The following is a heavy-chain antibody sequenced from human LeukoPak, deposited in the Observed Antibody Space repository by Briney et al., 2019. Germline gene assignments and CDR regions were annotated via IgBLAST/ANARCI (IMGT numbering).Heavy chain of an antibody. D-gene: IGHD7-27*01. V-gene: IGHV1-8*01. CDR1: GYTFTTHD. CDR2: MSPNSGDT. J-gene: IGHJ4*02. Sequence: GASVTVSCKASGYTFTTHDINWVRQATGQGLEWLGWMSPNSGDTGYAQKFQGRVTMTSDSSISTAYMEPSSLRSEDTAIYYCVRTPPNWGFDYWGQGTLVTVSS. CDR3: VRTPPNWGFDY.